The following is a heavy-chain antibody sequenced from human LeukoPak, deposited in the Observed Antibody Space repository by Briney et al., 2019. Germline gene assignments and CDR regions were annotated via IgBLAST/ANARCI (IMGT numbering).Heavy chain of an antibody. D-gene: IGHD2-15*01. CDR1: GYTFTSYG. CDR3: ARDRAHCSGGSCYSPNWFDP. J-gene: IGHJ5*02. CDR2: ISAYNANT. Sequence: ASVKVSCKASGYTFTSYGISWVRQAPGQGLEWMGWISAYNANTNYAQKLQGRVTMTTDTSTSTAYMELRSLRSDDTAVYYCARDRAHCSGGSCYSPNWFDPWGQGTLVTVSS. V-gene: IGHV1-18*01.